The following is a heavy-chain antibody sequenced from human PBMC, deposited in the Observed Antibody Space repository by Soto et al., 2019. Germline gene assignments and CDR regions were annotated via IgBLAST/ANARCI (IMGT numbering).Heavy chain of an antibody. Sequence: QVQLVQSGAEVKKPGASVKVSCKASGYTFTSYGISWVRQAPGQGLEWMGWISAYNGNTNYAQKLQGRVTMTTDTSTSTAYMELRSLRSDDTAVYYCAREGWDDYVWGSGHAFDIWGQGTMVTVSS. CDR2: ISAYNGNT. J-gene: IGHJ3*02. D-gene: IGHD3-16*01. CDR1: GYTFTSYG. CDR3: AREGWDDYVWGSGHAFDI. V-gene: IGHV1-18*01.